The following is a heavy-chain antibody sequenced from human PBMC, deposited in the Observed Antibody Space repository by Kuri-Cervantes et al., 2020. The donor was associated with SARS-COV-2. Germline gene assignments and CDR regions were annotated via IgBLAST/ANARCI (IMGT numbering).Heavy chain of an antibody. CDR2: INPSGGST. J-gene: IGHJ4*02. Sequence: ASVKVSCKASGYTFTSYYMHWVRQAPGQGLEWMGIINPSGGSTSYAQKFQGRVTITADKSTSTAYMELSSLRSEDTAVYYCARVTYYYDSSGYPDWGQGPLVTVSS. D-gene: IGHD3-22*01. CDR1: GYTFTSYY. CDR3: ARVTYYYDSSGYPD. V-gene: IGHV1-46*01.